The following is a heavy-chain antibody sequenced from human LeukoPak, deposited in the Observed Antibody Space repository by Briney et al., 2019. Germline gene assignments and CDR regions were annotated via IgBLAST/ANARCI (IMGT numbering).Heavy chain of an antibody. Sequence: PGGSLRLSCIASGFTFSNYALNWVRQAPGKGLEWVSHISSSGNTMHYADSVKGRFTISKDNAKNSLYLQMNSLRAEDTAVYYCARGESGDYDFDYWGQGTLVTVSS. D-gene: IGHD4-17*01. J-gene: IGHJ4*02. V-gene: IGHV3-48*03. CDR2: ISSSGNTM. CDR1: GFTFSNYA. CDR3: ARGESGDYDFDY.